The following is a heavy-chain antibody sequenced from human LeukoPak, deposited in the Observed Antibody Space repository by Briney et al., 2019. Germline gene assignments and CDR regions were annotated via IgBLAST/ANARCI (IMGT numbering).Heavy chain of an antibody. J-gene: IGHJ6*03. Sequence: PSGTLSLTCAVSGGSISSSNWWSWVRQPPGKGLEWIGSIYYSGSTYYNPSLKSRVTISVDTSKNQFSLKLSSVTAADTAVYYCARPMDVWGKGTTVTVSS. CDR3: ARPMDV. CDR1: GGSISSSNW. V-gene: IGHV4-4*02. CDR2: IYYSGST.